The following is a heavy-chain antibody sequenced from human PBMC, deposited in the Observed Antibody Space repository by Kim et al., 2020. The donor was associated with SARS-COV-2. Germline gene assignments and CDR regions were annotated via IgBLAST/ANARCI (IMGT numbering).Heavy chain of an antibody. Sequence: GGSLRLSCAASGFTFSSYAMSWVRQAPGKGLEWVSAISGSGGSTYYADSVNGRFTISRDNSKNTLYLQMNSLRAEDTAVFYCAKDAVAWALHPYSFDYWGQGPLVTVSS. CDR3: AKDAVAWALHPYSFDY. D-gene: IGHD2-15*01. V-gene: IGHV3-23*01. CDR1: GFTFSSYA. CDR2: ISGSGGST. J-gene: IGHJ4*02.